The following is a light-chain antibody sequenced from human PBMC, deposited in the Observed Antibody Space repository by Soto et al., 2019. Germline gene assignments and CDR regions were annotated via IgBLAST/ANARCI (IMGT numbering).Light chain of an antibody. CDR1: SSDVGGYNY. CDR3: SSYTSSSTRV. CDR2: DVS. V-gene: IGLV2-14*01. Sequence: QSALTQPASVSGSPGQSITISCTGTSSDVGGYNYVSWYQQHPGKAPKLMIYDVSNRPSGVSNRFSGSKSGNTASLPISGLQAAYEADYYCSSYTSSSTRVFGGGTKLTLL. J-gene: IGLJ2*01.